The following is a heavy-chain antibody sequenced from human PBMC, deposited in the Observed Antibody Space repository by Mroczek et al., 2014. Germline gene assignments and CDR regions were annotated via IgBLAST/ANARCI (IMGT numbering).Heavy chain of an antibody. J-gene: IGHJ4*02. D-gene: IGHD4-11*01. CDR2: ISSSSSTI. V-gene: IGHV3-48*01. CDR3: ARYDYSNNFDR. Sequence: VQLVQSGGGLVQPGGSLRLSCAASGFTFTSYSMNWVRQAPGKGLEWVSYISSSSSTIYYADSVEGRFTISRDNAKNSVYLQMNSLRAEDTAVYYCARYDYSNNFDRWGQGTLVTVSS. CDR1: GFTFTSYS.